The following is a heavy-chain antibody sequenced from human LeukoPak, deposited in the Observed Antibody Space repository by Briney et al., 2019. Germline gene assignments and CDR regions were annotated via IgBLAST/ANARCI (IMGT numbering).Heavy chain of an antibody. D-gene: IGHD6-19*01. J-gene: IGHJ4*02. CDR1: GFTFSSYA. Sequence: GGSLRLSCAASGFTFSSYAMSWVRQAPGKGLEWVSANSGSGGSTYYADSVKGRFTISRDNSKNTLYLQMNSLRAEDTAVYYCAKDIAVAGYYFDYWGQGTLVTVSS. CDR2: NSGSGGST. V-gene: IGHV3-23*01. CDR3: AKDIAVAGYYFDY.